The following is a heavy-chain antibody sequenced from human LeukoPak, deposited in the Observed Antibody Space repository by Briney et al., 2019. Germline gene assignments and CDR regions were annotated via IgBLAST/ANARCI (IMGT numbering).Heavy chain of an antibody. CDR2: IYYSGST. CDR1: GGSISSYY. Sequence: SETLSLTCTVSGGSISSYYWSWIRQPPGKGLEWIGYIYYSGSTNYNPSLKSRVTISVDTSKNQFSLKLSSVTAADTAVYCCARAYSRNDYYYYYMDVWGKGTTVTVSS. CDR3: ARAYSRNDYYYYYMDV. D-gene: IGHD6-13*01. V-gene: IGHV4-59*01. J-gene: IGHJ6*03.